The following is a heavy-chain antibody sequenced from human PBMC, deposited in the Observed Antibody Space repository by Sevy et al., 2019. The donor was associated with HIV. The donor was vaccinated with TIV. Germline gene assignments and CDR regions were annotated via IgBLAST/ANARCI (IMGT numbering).Heavy chain of an antibody. V-gene: IGHV4-61*10. J-gene: IGHJ6*02. CDR3: ARHPITLLRGVLYGMDV. CDR1: GGSVSISTYY. D-gene: IGHD3-10*01. Sequence: PETLSLTCTVSGGSVSISTYYWTWIRQPAGKGLEWIGHIYASGSTNYNPSLKSRVTMSVDTSKNQFSLKLSSVTAADTAVYYCARHPITLLRGVLYGMDVWGQGTTVTVSS. CDR2: IYASGST.